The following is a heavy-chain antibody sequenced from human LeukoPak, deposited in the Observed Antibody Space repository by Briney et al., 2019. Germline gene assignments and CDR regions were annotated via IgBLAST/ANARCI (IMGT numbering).Heavy chain of an antibody. CDR1: GFTFSSNY. Sequence: PGGSLRLSCAASGFTFSSNYMSWVRQAPGKGLEWVSVIYSCGSTYYADSVKGRFTISRDNSKNKLYLQMNSLRAEDTAVYYCARDFYSSTSCYSSDYYYGMDVWGQGTTVTVSS. V-gene: IGHV3-66*03. D-gene: IGHD2-2*02. CDR3: ARDFYSSTSCYSSDYYYGMDV. CDR2: IYSCGST. J-gene: IGHJ6*02.